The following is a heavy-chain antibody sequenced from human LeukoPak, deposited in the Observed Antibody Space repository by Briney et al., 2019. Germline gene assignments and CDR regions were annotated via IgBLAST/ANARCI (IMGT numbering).Heavy chain of an antibody. J-gene: IGHJ4*02. Sequence: ASVKVSCKASGYTFTSYAMHWVRQAPGQGLEWMGWINAGNGNTKYSQKFQGRVTITRDTSASTAYMELSSLRSEDTAVYYCARDRQWLLLEVFDYWGQGTLVTVSS. D-gene: IGHD3-22*01. CDR1: GYTFTSYA. V-gene: IGHV1-3*01. CDR2: INAGNGNT. CDR3: ARDRQWLLLEVFDY.